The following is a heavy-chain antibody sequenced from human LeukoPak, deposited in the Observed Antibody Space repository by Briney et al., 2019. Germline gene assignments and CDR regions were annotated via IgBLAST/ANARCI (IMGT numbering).Heavy chain of an antibody. D-gene: IGHD5-18*01. Sequence: PGGSLRLSCAASGFTFSNSGMHWVRQAPGKGLEWVTFIRYDGSNEHYADSVKGRFTISRDNSRNTLYLQMDRLRPEDTAVYHCAKGGIHWEVDYWGQGSLVTVSS. CDR1: GFTFSNSG. CDR3: AKGGIHWEVDY. V-gene: IGHV3-30*02. J-gene: IGHJ4*02. CDR2: IRYDGSNE.